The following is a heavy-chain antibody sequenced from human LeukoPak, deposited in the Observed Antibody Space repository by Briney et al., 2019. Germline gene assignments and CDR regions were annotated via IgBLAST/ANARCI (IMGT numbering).Heavy chain of an antibody. V-gene: IGHV3-20*04. CDR3: AKDYAVGSIDY. J-gene: IGHJ4*02. Sequence: PGGSLRLSCAASGFTFDDYGMSWVRQVPGRGLEWVSNIEWNGGSTRYADSVKGRFTISRDNAKNSLYLQMNSLRAEDSAVYYCAKDYAVGSIDYWGQGTLVTVSS. D-gene: IGHD3-16*01. CDR1: GFTFDDYG. CDR2: IEWNGGST.